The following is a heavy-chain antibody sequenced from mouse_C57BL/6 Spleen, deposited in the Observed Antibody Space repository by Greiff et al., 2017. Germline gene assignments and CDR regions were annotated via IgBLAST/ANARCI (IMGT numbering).Heavy chain of an antibody. Sequence: EVQLQESGGGLVKPGGSLKLSCAASGFTFSSYTMSWVRQTPEKRLEWDATISGGGGNTYYPDSVKGRFTISRDNAKNTLYLQMSSLRSEDTALYYCARSYYYGSSYDYWGQGTTLTVSS. CDR3: ARSYYYGSSYDY. V-gene: IGHV5-9*01. D-gene: IGHD1-1*01. J-gene: IGHJ2*01. CDR2: ISGGGGNT. CDR1: GFTFSSYT.